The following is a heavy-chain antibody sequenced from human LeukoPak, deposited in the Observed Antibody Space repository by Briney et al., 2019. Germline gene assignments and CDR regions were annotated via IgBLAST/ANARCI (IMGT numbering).Heavy chain of an antibody. CDR1: GGSMSTYY. J-gene: IGHJ6*02. Sequence: PSETLSLTCTVSGGSMSTYYWSWIRQPPGKGLECIGYISYSGSTNYNPSLKSRVTISVDTSKSQFSLRLSSVTAADTAVYYCARSGSGYETAHYKRHGMDVWGQGTTVTVSS. CDR3: ARSGSGYETAHYKRHGMDV. V-gene: IGHV4-59*01. D-gene: IGHD5-12*01. CDR2: ISYSGST.